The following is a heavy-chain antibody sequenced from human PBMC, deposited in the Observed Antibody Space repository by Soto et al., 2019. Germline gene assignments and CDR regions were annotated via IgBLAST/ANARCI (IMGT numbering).Heavy chain of an antibody. V-gene: IGHV3-23*01. CDR3: PKDGECELLGPGAFEI. Sequence: EVQLLESGGGLVQPGGSLRLSCAASGFTFSSYAMSWVRQAPGKGLEWVSAIRGSGGSTYYADSVKGRFTISRDNSKNTLYLQLNSLRAEDTAVYYCPKDGECELLGPGAFEIWGQGTMVTVSS. CDR1: GFTFSSYA. D-gene: IGHD1-26*01. CDR2: IRGSGGST. J-gene: IGHJ3*02.